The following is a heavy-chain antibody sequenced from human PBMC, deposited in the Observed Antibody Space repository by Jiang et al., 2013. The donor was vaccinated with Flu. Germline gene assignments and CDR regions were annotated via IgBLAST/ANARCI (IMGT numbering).Heavy chain of an antibody. Sequence: EVKKPGASVKVSCKASGYTFIGYYMHWVRQAPGQGLEWMGWINPNSGGTNYAQKFQGWVTMTRDTSISTAYMELSRLRSDDTAVYYCAREHHYYDSSGYYSFFDYWGQGTLVTVSS. CDR3: AREHHYYDSSGYYSFFDY. J-gene: IGHJ4*02. CDR2: INPNSGGT. V-gene: IGHV1-2*04. CDR1: GYTFIGYY. D-gene: IGHD3-22*01.